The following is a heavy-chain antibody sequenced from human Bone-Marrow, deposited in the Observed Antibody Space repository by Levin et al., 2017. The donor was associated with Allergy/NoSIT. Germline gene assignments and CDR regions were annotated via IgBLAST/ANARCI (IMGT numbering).Heavy chain of an antibody. CDR1: GFTFSGYT. CDR2: IRSAGTYI. J-gene: IGHJ6*02. CDR3: SRRGGSQKGGLDV. D-gene: IGHD3-10*01. V-gene: IGHV3-21*01. Sequence: GGSLRLSCAASGFTFSGYTMHWVRQAPGKGLEWISSIRSAGTYIHYADSVKGRFTISRDNANNSVSLEMNNLRADDTALYYCSRRGGSQKGGLDVWGQGTTVTVSS.